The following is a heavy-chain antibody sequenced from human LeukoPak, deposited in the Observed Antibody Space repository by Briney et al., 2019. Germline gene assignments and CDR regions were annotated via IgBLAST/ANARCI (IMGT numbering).Heavy chain of an antibody. CDR2: IYPGDSDT. CDR3: ARRSSGWNEYYYYGMDV. CDR1: GYSFTGYW. V-gene: IGHV5-51*01. D-gene: IGHD6-19*01. Sequence: GESLKISCKGSGYSFTGYWIGWVRQMPGKGLEWMGIIYPGDSDTRYSPSFQGQVTISADKSISTAYLQWSSLKASDTAMYYCARRSSGWNEYYYYGMDVWGQGTTVTVSS. J-gene: IGHJ6*02.